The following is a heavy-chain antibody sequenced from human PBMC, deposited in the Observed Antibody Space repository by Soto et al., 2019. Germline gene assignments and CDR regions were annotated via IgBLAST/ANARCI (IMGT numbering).Heavy chain of an antibody. J-gene: IGHJ6*02. CDR1: GFGVSNNY. CDR3: AQGGGRYGYGEYYYYGMDV. V-gene: IGHV3-66*01. Sequence: EVQLVESGGGLVQPGGSLRLSCAASGFGVSNNYMSWVRQAPGKGLEWVSAINSGGNTYYAGSVKGRFTISRDNSKNTVYLQMNSVGAEARAVYCCAQGGGRYGYGEYYYYGMDVWGQGTTVTVSS. CDR2: INSGGNT. D-gene: IGHD5-18*01.